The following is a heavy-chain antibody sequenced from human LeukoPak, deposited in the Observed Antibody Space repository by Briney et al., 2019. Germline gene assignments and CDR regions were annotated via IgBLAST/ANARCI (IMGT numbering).Heavy chain of an antibody. CDR1: GYSFTSYW. CDR3: ARVGYCTNGVCRLFDY. J-gene: IGHJ4*02. Sequence: GESLKISCQGSGYSFTSYWIGWVRQMPGKGLEWMGIIYPGDSDTRYSPSFQGQVTISADKSISTAYLQWSSLKASDTAMYYCARVGYCTNGVCRLFDYWGQGTLVTASS. CDR2: IYPGDSDT. D-gene: IGHD2-8*01. V-gene: IGHV5-51*01.